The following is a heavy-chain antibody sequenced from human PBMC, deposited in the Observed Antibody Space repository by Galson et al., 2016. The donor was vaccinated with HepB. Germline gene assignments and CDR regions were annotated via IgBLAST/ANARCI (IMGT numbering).Heavy chain of an antibody. CDR3: AKDSGSGWYGDYLDY. CDR1: GFTFSSYN. CDR2: ISIGSSYI. Sequence: SLRLSCAASGFTFSSYNMNWVRQAPGKGLEWVSSISIGSSYIYYANPVKGRFTVSRDNSKNTLYLQTNSLSVEDTAVYYCAKDSGSGWYGDYLDYWGQGTLVTVAS. V-gene: IGHV3-21*04. J-gene: IGHJ4*02. D-gene: IGHD6-19*01.